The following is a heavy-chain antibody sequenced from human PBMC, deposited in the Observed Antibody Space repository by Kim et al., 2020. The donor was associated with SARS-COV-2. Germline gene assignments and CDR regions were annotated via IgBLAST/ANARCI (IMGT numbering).Heavy chain of an antibody. V-gene: IGHV3-53*01. CDR2: IYTGGST. CDR3: AREGGDISGYYYAFDI. J-gene: IGHJ3*02. CDR1: GFTVSSNY. D-gene: IGHD3-22*01. Sequence: GSLRLSCAASGFTVSSNYMNWVRQAPGKGLEWVSVIYTGGSTFYADSVKGRFTISRDNSKNTLYLQMNSLRAEDTAVYYCAREGGDISGYYYAFDIWGQGTMVTVS.